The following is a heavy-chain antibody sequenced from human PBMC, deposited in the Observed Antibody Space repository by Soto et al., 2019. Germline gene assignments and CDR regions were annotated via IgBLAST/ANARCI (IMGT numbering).Heavy chain of an antibody. V-gene: IGHV3-74*03. J-gene: IGHJ4*02. CDR2: INIDGSRT. CDR1: GFTLSNNW. D-gene: IGHD2-15*01. Sequence: EVQLVESGGGLVQPGGSLRLSCAASGFTLSNNWMHWVRQAPGEGLVWVSRINIDGSRTTYADSVKGRFTISRDHAKNTLYLPMDSLRVEDTALYYCARDFAGRDDYWGQGTLVTVSS. CDR3: ARDFAGRDDY.